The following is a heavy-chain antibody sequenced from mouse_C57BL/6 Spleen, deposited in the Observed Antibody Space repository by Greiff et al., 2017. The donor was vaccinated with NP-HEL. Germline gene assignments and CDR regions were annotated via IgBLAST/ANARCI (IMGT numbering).Heavy chain of an antibody. Sequence: EVQGVESGGDLVKPGGSLKLSCAASGFTFSSYGMSWVRQTPDKRLEWVATISSGGSYTYYPDGVKGRFTISRDNAKNTLYLQMSSLKSEDTAMYYCARGDYGSSWGDYWGQGTTLTVSS. J-gene: IGHJ2*01. CDR1: GFTFSSYG. CDR3: ARGDYGSSWGDY. D-gene: IGHD1-1*01. CDR2: ISSGGSYT. V-gene: IGHV5-6*01.